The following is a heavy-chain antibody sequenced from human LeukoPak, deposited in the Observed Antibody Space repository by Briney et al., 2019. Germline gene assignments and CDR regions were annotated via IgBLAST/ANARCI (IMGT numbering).Heavy chain of an antibody. CDR3: ARELHVERDDY. D-gene: IGHD1-1*01. CDR1: GFVFTSYG. V-gene: IGHV1-18*01. Sequence: ASVKVSCKASGFVFTSYGFTWVRQAPGQGLEWMGWISANDGKTHYSEKHQGRVTMSTDTVTSTAYLELRSLRSDDTAVYYCARELHVERDDYWGQGTLVTVSS. J-gene: IGHJ4*02. CDR2: ISANDGKT.